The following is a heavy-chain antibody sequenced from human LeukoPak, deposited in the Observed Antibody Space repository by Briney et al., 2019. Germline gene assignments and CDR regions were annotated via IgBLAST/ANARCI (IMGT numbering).Heavy chain of an antibody. CDR1: GYTFTSYG. D-gene: IGHD1-26*01. CDR2: ISAYNGNT. CDR3: ARDSAEWELRFGYFDY. J-gene: IGHJ4*02. Sequence: ASVNVSCKSSGYTFTSYGISWVRQAPGQGLEWMGWISAYNGNTNYAQKLQGRVTMTTDTSTRTAYMELRSLRSDDTAVYYCARDSAEWELRFGYFDYWGQGTLVTVSS. V-gene: IGHV1-18*01.